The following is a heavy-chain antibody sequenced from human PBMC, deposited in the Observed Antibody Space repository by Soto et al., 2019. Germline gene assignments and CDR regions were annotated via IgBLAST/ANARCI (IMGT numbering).Heavy chain of an antibody. CDR1: GGSISTDGYF. Sequence: PSETLSLTCSVSGGSISTDGYFWTWIRQHPGQGLEWIGYIYDSGTTYYNPSLKSRADISIDTSANQFSLRLKSMTAADMAMYYWAGGGMPAASIGLGPWGPGTLVTVSS. V-gene: IGHV4-31*03. D-gene: IGHD2-2*01. CDR3: AGGGMPAASIGLGP. CDR2: IYDSGTT. J-gene: IGHJ5*02.